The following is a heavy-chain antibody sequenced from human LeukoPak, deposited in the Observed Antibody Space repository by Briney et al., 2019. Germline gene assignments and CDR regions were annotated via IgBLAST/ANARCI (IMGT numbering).Heavy chain of an antibody. Sequence: GGSLRLSCVASGLNFGESAMQWVRQDPGKGLEWVSLISADGGSAFSADSVKGRFSISRDNSKNSLYLQMDCLRSEDTALYFCAKESGKFDSWGQGTLVVVSS. CDR1: GLNFGESA. J-gene: IGHJ4*02. D-gene: IGHD2-21*01. V-gene: IGHV3-43*02. CDR2: ISADGGSA. CDR3: AKESGKFDS.